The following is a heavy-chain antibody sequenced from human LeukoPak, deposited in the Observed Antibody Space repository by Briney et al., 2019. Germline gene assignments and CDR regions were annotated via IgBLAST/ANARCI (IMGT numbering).Heavy chain of an antibody. V-gene: IGHV3-48*03. CDR1: GFXFSSYE. Sequence: GGSLRLSCAASGFXFSSYEINWVRQAPGKGLEWVSYISSRGTTTYYADSVKGRFTISRDDAKNSLYLHMNSLRVEDTAVYYCARLYSSSSGLRASDYWGQGTLVTVSS. D-gene: IGHD6-6*01. CDR2: ISSRGTTT. CDR3: ARLYSSSSGLRASDY. J-gene: IGHJ4*02.